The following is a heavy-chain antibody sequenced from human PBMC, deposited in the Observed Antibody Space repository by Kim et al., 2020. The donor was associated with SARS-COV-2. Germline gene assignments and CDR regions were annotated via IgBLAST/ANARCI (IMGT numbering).Heavy chain of an antibody. D-gene: IGHD3-16*01. J-gene: IGHJ4*02. V-gene: IGHV3-23*01. CDR2: ISGSGGST. Sequence: GGSLRLSCAASGFTFSSYAMSWVRQAPGKGLEWVSAISGSGGSTYYADSVKGRFTISRDNSKNTLYLQMNSLRAEDTAVYYCAMVPRGGVTIFDYWGQGTLVTVSS. CDR1: GFTFSSYA. CDR3: AMVPRGGVTIFDY.